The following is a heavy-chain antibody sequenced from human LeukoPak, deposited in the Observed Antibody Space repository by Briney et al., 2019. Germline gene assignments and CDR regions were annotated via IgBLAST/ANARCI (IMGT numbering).Heavy chain of an antibody. J-gene: IGHJ3*02. D-gene: IGHD5-18*01. CDR2: MNPNSGNT. V-gene: IGHV1-8*01. Sequence: ASVKASCKASGYTFTSYDINWVRQATGQGLEWMGWMNPNSGNTGYAQKFQGRVTMTRNTSISTAYMELSSLRSEDTAVYYCARAAGLWSIYDAFDIWGQGTMVTVSS. CDR3: ARAAGLWSIYDAFDI. CDR1: GYTFTSYD.